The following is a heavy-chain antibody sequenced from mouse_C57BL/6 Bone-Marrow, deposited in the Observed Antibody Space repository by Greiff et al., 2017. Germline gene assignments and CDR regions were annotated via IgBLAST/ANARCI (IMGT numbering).Heavy chain of an antibody. V-gene: IGHV1-62-2*01. CDR2: FYPGSGSI. Sequence: VMLVESGAELVKPGASVKLSCKASGYTFTEYTIHWVKQRSGQGLEWIGWFYPGSGSIKYNEKFKDKATLTADKSSSTVYMELSRLTSEDSAVXFCARHEGPYYYGSIYFDYWGQGTTLTVSS. J-gene: IGHJ2*01. CDR3: ARHEGPYYYGSIYFDY. CDR1: GYTFTEYT. D-gene: IGHD1-1*01.